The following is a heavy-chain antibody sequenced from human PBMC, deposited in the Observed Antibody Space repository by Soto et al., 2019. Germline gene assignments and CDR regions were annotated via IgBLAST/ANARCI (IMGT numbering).Heavy chain of an antibody. CDR3: ARRARTATTNLGAFDV. V-gene: IGHV3-23*01. CDR1: GFTFNTYV. J-gene: IGHJ3*01. D-gene: IGHD1-7*01. CDR2: ISYSADKT. Sequence: EVQLLESGGGLVQPGGSLRLSCAASGFTFNTYVMNWVRQAPGKGLEWVSTISYSADKTHYADSVKGRFTISRDNSRYTLFLQMNSLRADDAAVYYCARRARTATTNLGAFDVWGQGTMVTVSS.